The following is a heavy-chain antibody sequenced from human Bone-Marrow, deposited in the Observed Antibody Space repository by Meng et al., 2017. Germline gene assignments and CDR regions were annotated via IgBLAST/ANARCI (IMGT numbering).Heavy chain of an antibody. Sequence: QVQLQPSGPGLVKPSHTLPLTCALPGDSVSSNSASWNRISQSPSRGLGWLGRTYYRSKWYNDYAVSVKSRIIINPDTSKNQFSLQLNSVTPEDTAVYYCARDGMSNSWFDPWGQGTLVTVSS. CDR2: TYYRSKWYN. J-gene: IGHJ5*02. CDR3: ARDGMSNSWFDP. V-gene: IGHV6-1*01. CDR1: GDSVSSNSAS. D-gene: IGHD1-1*01.